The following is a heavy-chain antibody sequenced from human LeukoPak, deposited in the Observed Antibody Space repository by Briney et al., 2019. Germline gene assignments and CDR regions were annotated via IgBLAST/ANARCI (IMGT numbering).Heavy chain of an antibody. D-gene: IGHD2-8*01. CDR1: GFTFSSYS. J-gene: IGHJ1*01. CDR3: AKGAMVYAIAEYFQH. V-gene: IGHV3-21*04. CDR2: ISSSSSYI. Sequence: GGSLRLSCAASGFTFSSYSMNWVRQAPGKGLEWVSSISSSSSYIYYADSVKGRFTISRDNAKNTLYLQMNSLRAEDTAVYYCAKGAMVYAIAEYFQHWGQGTLATVSS.